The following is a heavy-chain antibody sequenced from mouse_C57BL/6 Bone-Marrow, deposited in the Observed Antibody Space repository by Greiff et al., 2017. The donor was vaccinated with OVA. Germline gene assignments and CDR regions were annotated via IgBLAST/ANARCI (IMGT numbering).Heavy chain of an antibody. Sequence: EVKLVESGGGLVQPGGSMKLSCVASGFTFSNYWMNWVRQSPEKGLEWVAQIRLKSDNYATHYAESVKGRFTISRDDSKSSVYLQMNNLRAEDTGIYYCTNHYDYDGPWFAYWGQGTLVTVSA. J-gene: IGHJ3*01. CDR2: IRLKSDNYAT. CDR3: TNHYDYDGPWFAY. V-gene: IGHV6-3*01. D-gene: IGHD2-4*01. CDR1: GFTFSNYW.